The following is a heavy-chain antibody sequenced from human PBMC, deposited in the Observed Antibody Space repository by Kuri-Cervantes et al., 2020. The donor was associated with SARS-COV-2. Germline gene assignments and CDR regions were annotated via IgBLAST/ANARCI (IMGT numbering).Heavy chain of an antibody. CDR2: ISRSSSYI. J-gene: IGHJ4*02. V-gene: IGHV3-21*01. D-gene: IGHD2-21*01. CDR1: GFTFSSYS. Sequence: GESLKISCAASGFTFSSYSMNWVRQAPGKGLEWVSSISRSSSYIYYADSVKGRFTISRDNAKNSLYLQMNSLRAEDTAIYYCVKDRVGVLDSWGQGTLVTVSS. CDR3: VKDRVGVLDS.